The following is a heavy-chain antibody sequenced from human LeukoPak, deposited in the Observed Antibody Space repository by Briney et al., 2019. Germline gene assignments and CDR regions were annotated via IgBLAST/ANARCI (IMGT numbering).Heavy chain of an antibody. CDR1: GYTFTGYY. J-gene: IGHJ6*03. CDR3: ARDSEGAAGTADYYYYYYMDV. D-gene: IGHD6-13*01. V-gene: IGHV1-2*02. Sequence: ASVKVSCKASGYTFTGYYMHWLRQAPGQGLEWIGWINPNSDGTNYAQKLQGRVTMPRDTSISTAYMELSRLRSDDAAVYYCARDSEGAAGTADYYYYYYMDVWGKGTTVTVSS. CDR2: INPNSDGT.